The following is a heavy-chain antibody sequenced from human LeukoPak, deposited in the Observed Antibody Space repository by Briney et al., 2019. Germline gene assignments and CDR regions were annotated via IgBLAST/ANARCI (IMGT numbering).Heavy chain of an antibody. CDR3: ARPIGTGTPYFDY. V-gene: IGHV4-31*03. J-gene: IGHJ4*02. Sequence: SETLSLTCTVSGGSISSGGYYWSWIRQHPGKGLEWIGYIYYSGSTYYNPSLKSRVTISVDTSKNQFSLKLSSVTAADTAVYYCARPIGTGTPYFDYWGQGTLVTVSS. CDR2: IYYSGST. D-gene: IGHD1-14*01. CDR1: GGSISSGGYY.